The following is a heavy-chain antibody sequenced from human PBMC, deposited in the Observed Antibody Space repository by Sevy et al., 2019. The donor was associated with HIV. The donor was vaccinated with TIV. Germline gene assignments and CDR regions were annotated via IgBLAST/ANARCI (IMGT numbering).Heavy chain of an antibody. D-gene: IGHD1-7*01. Sequence: GGSLRLSCAASGFTFSSYAMSWVRQAPGKGLEWVSAISGSGGSTYYADSVKGRFTISRDNSKNTLYLQMNSLRAEDTAVYYCAKDPTISITGTAGAFDIWGQGTMVTVSS. CDR2: ISGSGGST. V-gene: IGHV3-23*01. CDR1: GFTFSSYA. CDR3: AKDPTISITGTAGAFDI. J-gene: IGHJ3*02.